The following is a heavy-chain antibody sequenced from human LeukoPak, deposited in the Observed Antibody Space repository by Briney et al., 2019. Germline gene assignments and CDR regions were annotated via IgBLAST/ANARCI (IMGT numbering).Heavy chain of an antibody. J-gene: IGHJ6*02. CDR1: GGSISSYY. Sequence: SETLSLTCTVSGGSISSYYWSWIRQPPGKGLEWIGYIHYSGSTNYNPSLKSRVTISVDTSKNQFSLKLSSVTAADTAVYYCARMRYGMDVWGQGTTVTVSS. V-gene: IGHV4-59*08. CDR3: ARMRYGMDV. CDR2: IHYSGST.